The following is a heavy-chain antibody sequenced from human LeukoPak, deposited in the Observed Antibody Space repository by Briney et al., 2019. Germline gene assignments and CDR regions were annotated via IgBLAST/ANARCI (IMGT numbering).Heavy chain of an antibody. Sequence: GGSLRLSCAASGFTFDDYAMHWVRQAPGEGLEWVSGISWNSNTIGYADSVKGRFTISRDNAKHSLYLQMNSLRAEDTALYYCAKDMVGSAMTEIDYWGQGTLVTVSS. CDR1: GFTFDDYA. D-gene: IGHD2-15*01. J-gene: IGHJ4*02. CDR3: AKDMVGSAMTEIDY. V-gene: IGHV3-9*01. CDR2: ISWNSNTI.